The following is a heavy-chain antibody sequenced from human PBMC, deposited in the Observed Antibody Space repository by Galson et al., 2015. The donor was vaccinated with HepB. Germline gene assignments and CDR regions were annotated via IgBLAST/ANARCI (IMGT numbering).Heavy chain of an antibody. CDR2: IIPIFGTA. CDR3: ARDREDIVVVPAGPYYYYYGMDV. CDR1: GGTFSSYA. D-gene: IGHD2-2*01. V-gene: IGHV1-69*13. J-gene: IGHJ6*02. Sequence: SVKVSCKASGGTFSSYAISWVRQAPGQGLEWMGGIIPIFGTANYAQKFQGRVTITADESTSTAYMELSSLRSEDTAVYYCARDREDIVVVPAGPYYYYYGMDVWGQGTTVTVSS.